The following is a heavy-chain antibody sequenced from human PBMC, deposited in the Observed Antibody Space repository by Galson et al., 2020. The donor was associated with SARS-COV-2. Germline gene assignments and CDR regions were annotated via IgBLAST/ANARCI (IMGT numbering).Heavy chain of an antibody. CDR3: ARGGSYYYDSSGYSDFDY. CDR1: GFTFSSYA. CDR2: ISYDGSNK. V-gene: IGHV3-30*04. Sequence: GESLKISCAASGFTFSSYAMHWVRQAPGKGLEWVAVISYDGSNKYYADSVKGRFTISRDNSKNTLYLQMNSLRAEDTAVYYCARGGSYYYDSSGYSDFDYWGQGTLVTVSS. D-gene: IGHD3-22*01. J-gene: IGHJ4*02.